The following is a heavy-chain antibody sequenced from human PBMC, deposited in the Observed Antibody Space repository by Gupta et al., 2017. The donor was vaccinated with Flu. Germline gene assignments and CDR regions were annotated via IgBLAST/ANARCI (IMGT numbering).Heavy chain of an antibody. CDR2: IKQDGSEK. J-gene: IGHJ4*02. CDR3: ARDAVWFGEELQNYDY. Sequence: EVQLVESGGGLVQPGGSLRLSCAASGFTFSSYWMSWVRQDPGKGLEWVANIKQDGSEKYYVDSVKGRFTISRDNAKNSLYLQMNSLRAEDTAVYYCARDAVWFGEELQNYDYWGQGTLVTGSS. CDR1: GFTFSSYW. V-gene: IGHV3-7*01. D-gene: IGHD3-10*01.